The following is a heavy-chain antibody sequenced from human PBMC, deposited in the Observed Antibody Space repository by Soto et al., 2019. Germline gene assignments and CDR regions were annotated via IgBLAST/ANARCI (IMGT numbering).Heavy chain of an antibody. Sequence: PGGSLRLSCAASGFTFSSYWMHWVRQAPGEGLVWVSYIKPDGSRTKDADSVKGRFTISRDNARNTLYLRMNSLRAEDTAVYYCARDNNWSYDYWGRGTLVTVSS. CDR3: ARDNNWSYDY. CDR1: GFTFSSYW. V-gene: IGHV3-74*03. J-gene: IGHJ4*02. CDR2: IKPDGSRT. D-gene: IGHD1-1*01.